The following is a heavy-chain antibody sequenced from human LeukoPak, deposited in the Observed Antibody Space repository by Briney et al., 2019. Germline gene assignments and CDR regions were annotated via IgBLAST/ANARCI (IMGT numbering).Heavy chain of an antibody. J-gene: IGHJ4*02. CDR1: GASISAYS. CDR3: ARHGRESRYFDWLLYYIDH. V-gene: IGHV4-59*08. Sequence: PSETLSLTCTVSGASISAYSWSWIRQPPGKGLEWIGCIHYSGNTHCNPSLESRVTLSVDTSKNQFSLKLSSVTAADTAVYYCARHGRESRYFDWLLYYIDHWGQGALVTVSS. D-gene: IGHD3-9*01. CDR2: IHYSGNT.